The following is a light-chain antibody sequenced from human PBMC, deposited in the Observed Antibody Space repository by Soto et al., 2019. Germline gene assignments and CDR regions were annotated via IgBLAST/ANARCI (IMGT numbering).Light chain of an antibody. J-gene: IGKJ1*01. CDR1: QSLLYSPNNKNY. CDR3: QQYYDAPQT. CDR2: CAS. Sequence: DIVMTQSPDSLAVSLGERATIDCKSSQSLLYSPNNKNYLAGYQQKPGQPPKLLIYCASTRESGVPDRFTGSGSGTDFTLTITSLQAEDVAGYDCQQYYDAPQTFGRGTKGAL. V-gene: IGKV4-1*01.